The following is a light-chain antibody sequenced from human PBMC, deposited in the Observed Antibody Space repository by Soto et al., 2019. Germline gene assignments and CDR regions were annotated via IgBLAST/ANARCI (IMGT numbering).Light chain of an antibody. J-gene: IGKJ4*01. Sequence: EIVLTQSPGTLSLSPGERATLSCRASQSVSSSYLVWYQQKPGQAPRLLIYGASSRATGIPDRFSGSGSGTDFTLTISRLEPEDFAVYYCQQYGSSPRLTFGGGTKVEIK. CDR1: QSVSSSY. V-gene: IGKV3-20*01. CDR3: QQYGSSPRLT. CDR2: GAS.